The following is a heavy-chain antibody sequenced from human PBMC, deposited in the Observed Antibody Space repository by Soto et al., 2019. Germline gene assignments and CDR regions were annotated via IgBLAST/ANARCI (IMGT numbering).Heavy chain of an antibody. CDR1: GYSFTSYY. D-gene: IGHD6-13*01. CDR3: ARPHSRYSSTWSDYYFDF. V-gene: IGHV5-51*01. Sequence: GESLKISCKGSGYSFTSYYIGWVRQMPGKGLEWMGIIYAGDSDARYSPSFQGQVTISADKSISTAYLQWSSLKASDTAMYYCARPHSRYSSTWSDYYFDFWGQGTLVTVSS. J-gene: IGHJ4*02. CDR2: IYAGDSDA.